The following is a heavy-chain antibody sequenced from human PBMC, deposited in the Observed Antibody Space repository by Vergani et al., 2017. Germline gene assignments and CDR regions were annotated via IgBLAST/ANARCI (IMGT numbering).Heavy chain of an antibody. J-gene: IGHJ6*02. D-gene: IGHD5-18*01. CDR1: GGSFSGYY. V-gene: IGHV4-34*01. Sequence: QVQLQQWGAGLLKPSETLSLTCAVYGGSFSGYYWSWIRQPPGKGLEWIGEINHSGSTNYNPSLKSRVTISVDTSKNQFSLKLSSVTAADTAVSYCARGPHVDTAMVGYYYYYGMDVWGQGTTVTVSS. CDR2: INHSGST. CDR3: ARGPHVDTAMVGYYYYYGMDV.